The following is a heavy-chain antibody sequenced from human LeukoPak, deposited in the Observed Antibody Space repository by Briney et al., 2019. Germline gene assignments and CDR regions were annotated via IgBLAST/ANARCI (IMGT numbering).Heavy chain of an antibody. CDR3: ARLIRTSTFVP. CDR1: VGSFSGYY. Sequence: SETFSLTCAVYVGSFSGYYWSWMRQPPGKGLEWIGEINHSGSTNYNPSLKSRVTISIDTSKNQFSLKLSSVTAADTAVYYCARLIRTSTFVPWGQGTLVTVSS. V-gene: IGHV4-34*01. D-gene: IGHD2-2*01. CDR2: INHSGST. J-gene: IGHJ5*02.